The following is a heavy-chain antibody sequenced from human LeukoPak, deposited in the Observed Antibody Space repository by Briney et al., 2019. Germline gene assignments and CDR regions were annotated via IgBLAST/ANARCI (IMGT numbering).Heavy chain of an antibody. CDR3: ARDPPYCSGGNCYSGSYYYGMDV. Sequence: PGGSLRLSCAASGFTFSSYGMHWVRQAPGKGLEWVAVIWYDGSNKYYADSVKGRFTISRDNSENTLYLQMNSLRAEDTAVYYCARDPPYCSGGNCYSGSYYYGMDVWGQGTTVTVSS. CDR1: GFTFSSYG. V-gene: IGHV3-33*01. D-gene: IGHD2-15*01. CDR2: IWYDGSNK. J-gene: IGHJ6*02.